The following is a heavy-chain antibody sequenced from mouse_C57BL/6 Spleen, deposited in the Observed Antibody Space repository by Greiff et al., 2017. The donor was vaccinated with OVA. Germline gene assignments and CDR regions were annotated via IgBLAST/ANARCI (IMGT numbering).Heavy chain of an antibody. CDR1: GYTFTSYW. CDR3: AREKGSGCYYAMDY. V-gene: IGHV1-52*01. Sequence: QVQLKESGAELVRPGSSVKLSCKASGYTFTSYWMHWVKQRPIQGLEWIGNIDPSDSETHYNQKFKDKATLTVDKSSSTAYMQLSSLTSEDSAVYYCAREKGSGCYYAMDYWGQGTSVTVSS. J-gene: IGHJ4*01. D-gene: IGHD1-1*02. CDR2: IDPSDSET.